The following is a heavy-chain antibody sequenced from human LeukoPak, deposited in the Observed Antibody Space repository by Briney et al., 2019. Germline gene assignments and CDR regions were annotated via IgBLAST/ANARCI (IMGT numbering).Heavy chain of an antibody. J-gene: IGHJ4*02. D-gene: IGHD2-2*01. CDR3: ARIGSTSFDY. CDR2: IYTSGST. Sequence: SETLSLTCTVSGGSISSYYWSWIRQPAGKGLEWIGRIYTSGSTNYNPPLKSRVTISVDKSKSQSSLKLSSVTAADTAVYYCARIGSTSFDYWGQGTLVTVSS. V-gene: IGHV4-4*07. CDR1: GGSISSYY.